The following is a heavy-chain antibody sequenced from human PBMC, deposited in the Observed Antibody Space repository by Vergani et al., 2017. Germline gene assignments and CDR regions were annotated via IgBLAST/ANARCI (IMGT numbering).Heavy chain of an antibody. CDR2: IIPILGIA. CDR1: GYTFTSYA. Sequence: QVQLVQSGSELKKPGASVKVSCKASGYTFTSYAMNWVRQAPGQGLEWMGRIIPILGIANYAQKFQGRVTITADKSTSTAYMELSSLRSEDTAVYYCARANYDILTGYYKYYFDYWGQGTLVTVSS. D-gene: IGHD3-9*01. J-gene: IGHJ4*02. CDR3: ARANYDILTGYYKYYFDY. V-gene: IGHV1-69*09.